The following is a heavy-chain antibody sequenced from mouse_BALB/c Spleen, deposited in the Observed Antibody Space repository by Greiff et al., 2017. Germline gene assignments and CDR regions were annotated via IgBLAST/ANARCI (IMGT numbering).Heavy chain of an antibody. Sequence: QVHVKQSGPGLVQPSQSLSITCTVSGFSLTSYGVHWVRQSPGKGLEWLGVIWSGGSTDYNAAFISRLSISKDNSKSQVFFKMNSLQADDTAIYYCASTTVVEGFAYWGQGTLVTVSA. D-gene: IGHD1-1*01. V-gene: IGHV2-4-1*01. CDR3: ASTTVVEGFAY. CDR1: GFSLTSYG. CDR2: IWSGGST. J-gene: IGHJ3*01.